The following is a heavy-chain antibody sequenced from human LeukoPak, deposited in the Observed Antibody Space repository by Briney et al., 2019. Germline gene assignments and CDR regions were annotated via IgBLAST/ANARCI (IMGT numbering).Heavy chain of an antibody. Sequence: SVKVSCKASGGTFSSYAISWVRQAPGQGLEWMGGIIPIFGTANYAQKFQGRVTITADESTSTAYMELSSLRSEDTAVYYCARSTGYSYGPTTNFDYWGQGTLVTVSS. CDR1: GGTFSSYA. CDR3: ARSTGYSYGPTTNFDY. J-gene: IGHJ4*02. CDR2: IIPIFGTA. V-gene: IGHV1-69*13. D-gene: IGHD5-18*01.